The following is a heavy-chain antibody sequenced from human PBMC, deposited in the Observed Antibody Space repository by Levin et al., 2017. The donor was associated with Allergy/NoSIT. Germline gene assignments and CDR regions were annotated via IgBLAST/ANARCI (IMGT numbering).Heavy chain of an antibody. CDR2: IYSGGST. J-gene: IGHJ4*02. Sequence: PGGSLRLSCAASGFTVSSNYMNWVRQAPGKGLEWVSVIYSGGSTYYADSVMGRFTISRDNSKNTLYLQMNSLRPEDTAVYYCAREYCGSTSCYNHFDYWGQGTLVTVSS. V-gene: IGHV3-66*02. CDR1: GFTVSSNY. CDR3: AREYCGSTSCYNHFDY. D-gene: IGHD2-2*02.